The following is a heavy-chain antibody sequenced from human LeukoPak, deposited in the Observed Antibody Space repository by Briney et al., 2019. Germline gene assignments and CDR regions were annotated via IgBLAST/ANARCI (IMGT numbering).Heavy chain of an antibody. J-gene: IGHJ3*02. Sequence: PGRSLRPSCAASGFTFADFAMDWVRHAQGKGLGWVSGFSWISGRIGYADSVKGRFTISRDNAKNSLYLQMNSLRAEDMALYYCAKEGGAAAVGAFDIWGQGTMVTVSS. D-gene: IGHD2-21*01. CDR1: GFTFADFA. CDR2: FSWISGRI. V-gene: IGHV3-9*03. CDR3: AKEGGAAAVGAFDI.